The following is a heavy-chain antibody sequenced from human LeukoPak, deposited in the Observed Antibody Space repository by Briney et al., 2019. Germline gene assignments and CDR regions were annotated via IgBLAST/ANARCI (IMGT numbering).Heavy chain of an antibody. CDR2: ISDRSDTI. CDR3: AREGRGLGSYMDY. D-gene: IGHD3-10*01. Sequence: PGGSLRLSCAASGISFSDYYMSWIRQAPGKGLEWLSYISDRSDTIYYADSVKGRLTISRDNAKNSLYLQMNGLRPEDTAVYYCAREGRGLGSYMDYWGQGTLVTVSA. J-gene: IGHJ4*02. CDR1: GISFSDYY. V-gene: IGHV3-11*01.